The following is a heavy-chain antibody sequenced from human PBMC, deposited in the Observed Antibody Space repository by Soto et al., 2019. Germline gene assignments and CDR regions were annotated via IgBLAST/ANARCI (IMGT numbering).Heavy chain of an antibody. J-gene: IGHJ4*02. Sequence: SLRVSCAAAEFSCISYGMHWIRQAPGKGLEWVAVIWYDGGNKYYADSVKGRFTISRDNSKNMLYLQMNGLRAEDTAIYYCASRSPALDYWGQGTLVTVSS. CDR3: ASRSPALDY. CDR2: IWYDGGNK. V-gene: IGHV3-33*01. CDR1: EFSCISYG. D-gene: IGHD2-2*01.